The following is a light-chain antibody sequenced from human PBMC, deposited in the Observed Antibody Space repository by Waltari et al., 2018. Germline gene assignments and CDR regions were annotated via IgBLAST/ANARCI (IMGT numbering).Light chain of an antibody. J-gene: IGKJ4*01. Sequence: DIQLTQPPSSLSAPVGDRVTINCRASQGINNYLSWYQQKPGKAPKRLIYSASNLEGGVPSRFSGSGSGTDYSLTISSLQPEDIATYYCQQYDNFPLTFGGGTKVEIK. V-gene: IGKV1-33*01. CDR3: QQYDNFPLT. CDR1: QGINNY. CDR2: SAS.